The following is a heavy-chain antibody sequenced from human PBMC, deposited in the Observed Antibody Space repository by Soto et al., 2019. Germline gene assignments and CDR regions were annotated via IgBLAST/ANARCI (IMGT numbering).Heavy chain of an antibody. CDR1: GGSISSGGYY. V-gene: IGHV4-31*03. Sequence: SETLSLTCTVSGGSISSGGYYWSWIRQHPGKGLEWIGYIYYSGSTYYNPSLKSRVTISVDTSKNQFSLKLSSVTAADTAVYYCARDSSGYYLGVYYGMDVWGQGTTVTV. CDR2: IYYSGST. CDR3: ARDSSGYYLGVYYGMDV. D-gene: IGHD3-22*01. J-gene: IGHJ6*02.